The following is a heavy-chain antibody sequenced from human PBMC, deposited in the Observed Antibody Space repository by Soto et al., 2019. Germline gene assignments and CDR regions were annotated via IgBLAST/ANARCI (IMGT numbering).Heavy chain of an antibody. CDR2: IIPVFGTP. V-gene: IGHV1-69*12. CDR1: GGSLSNFG. CDR3: ARGDATKIVVTTCYAMDV. D-gene: IGHD3-22*01. J-gene: IGHJ6*02. Sequence: QVQLVQSGAEVKKPGSSVKVSCTASGGSLSNFGISWVRQAPGQGLEWMGAIIPVFGTPNYAQKFQDRVTINADESTTTVYREVRSLTSEDTAVYYCARGDATKIVVTTCYAMDVWGQRTRVTVSS.